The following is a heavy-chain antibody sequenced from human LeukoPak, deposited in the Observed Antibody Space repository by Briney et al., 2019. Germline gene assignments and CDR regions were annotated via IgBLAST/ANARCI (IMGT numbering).Heavy chain of an antibody. J-gene: IGHJ6*03. CDR1: GFTFSSYA. D-gene: IGHD2-15*01. CDR2: ISYDGSNK. V-gene: IGHV3-30*04. Sequence: PGGSLRLSCAASGFTFSSYAMHWVRQAPGKGLEWVAVISYDGSNKYYADAVKGRFTISRDNSKNTLYLQMNSLRAEDTALYYCGKGSGYSIYFYYMDVWGKGTTVTISS. CDR3: GKGSGYSIYFYYMDV.